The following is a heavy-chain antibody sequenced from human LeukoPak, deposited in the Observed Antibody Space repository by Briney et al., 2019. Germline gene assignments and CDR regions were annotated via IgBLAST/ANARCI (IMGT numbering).Heavy chain of an antibody. D-gene: IGHD3-22*01. V-gene: IGHV4-59*01. J-gene: IGHJ4*02. CDR2: IYYSGST. CDR3: ARESRYYYDSSGYYANPYYFDY. Sequence: SETLSLTCTVSGGSISSYYWSWIRQPPGKGLEWIGNIYYSGSTNYNPSLKSRVTISVDTSKNQFSLKLSSVTAADTAVYYCARESRYYYDSSGYYANPYYFDYWGQGTLVTVSS. CDR1: GGSISSYY.